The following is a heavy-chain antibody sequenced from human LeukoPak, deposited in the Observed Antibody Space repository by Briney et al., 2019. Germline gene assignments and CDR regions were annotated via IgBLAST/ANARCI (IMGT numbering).Heavy chain of an antibody. CDR3: AKDGRGYSYGQHLDY. CDR1: GFTFSSYA. Sequence: GGSLRLSCAASGFTFSSYAMHWVRQAPGKGLEWVAVISYDGSNKYYADSVKGRFTISRDNSKNTLYLQMNSLRAEDTAVYYCAKDGRGYSYGQHLDYWGQGTLVTVSS. D-gene: IGHD5-18*01. J-gene: IGHJ4*02. CDR2: ISYDGSNK. V-gene: IGHV3-30-3*01.